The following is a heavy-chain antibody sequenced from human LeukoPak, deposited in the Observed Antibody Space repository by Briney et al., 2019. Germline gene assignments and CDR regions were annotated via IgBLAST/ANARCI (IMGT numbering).Heavy chain of an antibody. D-gene: IGHD4-11*01. CDR3: TRGGRYTSYYWQY. CDR2: IKKDGSEK. Sequence: TGGSLRLSCVASELIFSDFCMTWVRHSRGKGLEWVATIKKDGSEKYYVDSVKGRFTISRDNAENTVYLHMNSLRAEDTAVYYCTRGGRYTSYYWQYWGLGTLVTVSS. CDR1: ELIFSDFC. V-gene: IGHV3-7*01. J-gene: IGHJ4*02.